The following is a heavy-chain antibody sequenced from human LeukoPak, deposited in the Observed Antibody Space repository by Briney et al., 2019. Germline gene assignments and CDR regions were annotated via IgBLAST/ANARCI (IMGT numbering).Heavy chain of an antibody. D-gene: IGHD3-22*01. CDR3: ARAKLGTYYDSSGLFAY. CDR2: ISAYNGNT. V-gene: IGHV1-18*01. Sequence: GASVKVSCKASGYTFTSYGISWVRQAPGQGLEWMGWISAYNGNTNYAQKLQGRVTMTTDTSTSTAYMELRSLRSDDTAVYYCARAKLGTYYDSSGLFAYWGQGTLVTVSS. J-gene: IGHJ4*02. CDR1: GYTFTSYG.